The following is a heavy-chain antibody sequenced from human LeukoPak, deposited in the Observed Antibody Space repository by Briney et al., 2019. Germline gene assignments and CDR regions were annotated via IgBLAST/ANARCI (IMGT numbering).Heavy chain of an antibody. J-gene: IGHJ3*02. D-gene: IGHD3-22*01. CDR1: GFAFSSYT. Sequence: PGGSLRLSCATSGFAFSSYTMNWVRQAPGKGLEWVSSISSSSIYRYSADSVKGRFTISRDNAKNSLYLQMNSLRAEDTAVYYCARVRAHYYENSGYLANSGAFDIWGQGTMVTVSS. CDR2: ISSSSIYR. V-gene: IGHV3-21*01. CDR3: ARVRAHYYENSGYLANSGAFDI.